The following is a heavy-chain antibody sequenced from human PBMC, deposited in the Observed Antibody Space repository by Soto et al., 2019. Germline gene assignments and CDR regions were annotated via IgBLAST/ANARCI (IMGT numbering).Heavy chain of an antibody. V-gene: IGHV3-74*01. CDR1: GFTFGAYP. CDR3: ARELASYNDY. Sequence: GGSLRLSCSASGFTFGAYPMHWVRQAPGKGLVWVSRIDGDGGRTNYADSVKGRFTISRDNAKNTLYLQMNSLRAEDTAVYYCARELASYNDYRGQGTLVTVSS. J-gene: IGHJ4*02. CDR2: IDGDGGRT. D-gene: IGHD1-1*01.